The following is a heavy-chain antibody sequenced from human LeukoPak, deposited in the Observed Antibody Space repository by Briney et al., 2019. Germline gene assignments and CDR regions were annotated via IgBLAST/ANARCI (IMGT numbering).Heavy chain of an antibody. V-gene: IGHV1-2*02. CDR1: GYTFTDSY. CDR3: ARDGRLTIFVRGIITEGSPPKN. Sequence: VASVKVSCKASGYTFTDSYMHWVRQAPGQGLEWMGWINPKTDGTNYAQRFQGRVTMTRDTSIRTAYMELNSLRSDDTAVYYCARDGRLTIFVRGIITEGSPPKNWGQGTLVTVSS. D-gene: IGHD3-10*01. CDR2: INPKTDGT. J-gene: IGHJ4*02.